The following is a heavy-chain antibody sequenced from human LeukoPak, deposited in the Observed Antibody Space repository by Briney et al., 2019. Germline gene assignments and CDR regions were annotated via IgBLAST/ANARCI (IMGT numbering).Heavy chain of an antibody. CDR1: GYSFTSYW. Sequence: GESLKISCKGSGYSFTSYWISWVRQMPGKGLEWMGRIDPSDSYTNYSPSFQGHVTISADKSISTAYLQWSSLKASDTAMYYCAREMNVISGWCGTDYWGQGTLVTVSS. J-gene: IGHJ4*02. CDR3: AREMNVISGWCGTDY. V-gene: IGHV5-10-1*01. D-gene: IGHD6-19*01. CDR2: IDPSDSYT.